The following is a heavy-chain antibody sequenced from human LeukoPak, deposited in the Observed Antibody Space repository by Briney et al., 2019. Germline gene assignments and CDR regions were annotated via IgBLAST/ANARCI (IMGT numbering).Heavy chain of an antibody. V-gene: IGHV1-69*04. J-gene: IGHJ4*02. D-gene: IGHD2-15*01. CDR2: IIPILGIA. Sequence: SVKVSCKASGGTFSSYAISWVRQAPGQGLEWMGRIIPILGIANYAQKFQGRVTMTTDTSTSTAYMELRSLRSDDTAVYYCARDRYCSGGSCYDYWGQGTLVTVSS. CDR1: GGTFSSYA. CDR3: ARDRYCSGGSCYDY.